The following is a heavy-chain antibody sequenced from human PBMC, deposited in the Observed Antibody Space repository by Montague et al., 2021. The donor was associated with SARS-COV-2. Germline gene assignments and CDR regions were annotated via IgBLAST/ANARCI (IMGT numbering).Heavy chain of an antibody. CDR1: CGSISSGSYY. J-gene: IGHJ4*02. CDR2: IYTSGTT. V-gene: IGHV4-61*02. CDR3: ARAHSGSWAHLDN. D-gene: IGHD5-12*01. Sequence: TLSLTCTVSCGSISSGSYYWSWIRQPAGKGLEWIGRIYTSGTTDYSFSLKSRVTISVDTSKSQFSLKLTSVTAAGTAVYYCARAHSGSWAHLDNGGQGSLVTVSA.